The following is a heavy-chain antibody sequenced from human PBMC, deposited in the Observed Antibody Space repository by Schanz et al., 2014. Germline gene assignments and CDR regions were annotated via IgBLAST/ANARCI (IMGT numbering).Heavy chain of an antibody. J-gene: IGHJ6*03. CDR3: ARVKYCTITRCYRTETEGIYYMDV. V-gene: IGHV3-30*04. CDR1: GFTFSSYA. CDR2: VPFDGSQK. Sequence: QVQLVESGGGVVQPGRSLRLSCAASGFTFSSYALHWVRQAPGKGLEWVAFVPFDGSQKFYADSVKGRFTISRDNSKNTVYLQMNSLRPGDTAVYYCARVKYCTITRCYRTETEGIYYMDVWGKGTTVNVSS. D-gene: IGHD2-2*01.